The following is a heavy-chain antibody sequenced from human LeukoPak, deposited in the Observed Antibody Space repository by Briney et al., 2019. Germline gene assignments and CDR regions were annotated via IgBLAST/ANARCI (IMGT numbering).Heavy chain of an antibody. CDR3: ARGLIAAAA. V-gene: IGHV4-34*01. D-gene: IGHD6-13*01. CDR2: INHSGST. J-gene: IGHJ4*02. CDR1: GGSFSGYY. Sequence: SETVSLTCAVYGGSFSGYYWSWIRQPPGKGLEWIGEINHSGSTNYNPSLKSRVTISVDTSKNQFSLKLSSVTAADTAVYYCARGLIAAAAWGQGTLVTVSS.